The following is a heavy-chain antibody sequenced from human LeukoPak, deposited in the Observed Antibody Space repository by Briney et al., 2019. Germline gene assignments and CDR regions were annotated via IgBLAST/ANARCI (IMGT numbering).Heavy chain of an antibody. CDR2: IRYDVSKK. V-gene: IGHV3-30*02. J-gene: IGHJ5*02. CDR1: GFTFSIYV. D-gene: IGHD6-13*01. Sequence: GGSLRLSCAASGFTFSIYVMHWVRQAPGKGLEWVAFIRYDVSKKYYADSVKGRFTISRENSKNTLYLQINSLRAKEPAVYFCAKDMRQAGSVRDWFDPWGQGTPLTVSS. CDR3: AKDMRQAGSVRDWFDP.